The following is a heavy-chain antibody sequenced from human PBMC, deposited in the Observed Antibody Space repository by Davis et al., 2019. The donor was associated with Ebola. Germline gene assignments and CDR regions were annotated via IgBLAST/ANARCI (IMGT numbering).Heavy chain of an antibody. Sequence: PSETLSLTCAVYGGSFSGYYWSWIRQPPGKGLEWIGEINHSGSTNYNPSLKSRVTISVDTSKNQFSLKLSSVTAADTAVYYCARGGDDIVVVPAAILNWFDPWGQGTLVTVSS. CDR1: GGSFSGYY. V-gene: IGHV4-34*01. CDR2: INHSGST. D-gene: IGHD2-2*02. J-gene: IGHJ5*02. CDR3: ARGGDDIVVVPAAILNWFDP.